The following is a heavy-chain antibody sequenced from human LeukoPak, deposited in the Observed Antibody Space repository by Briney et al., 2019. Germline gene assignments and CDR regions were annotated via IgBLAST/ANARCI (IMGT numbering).Heavy chain of an antibody. V-gene: IGHV3-30-3*01. D-gene: IGHD1-26*01. CDR2: ISYDGSNK. CDR3: ARDSGSYYSCHDY. J-gene: IGHJ4*02. CDR1: GFTLSSYA. Sequence: PGRSLRLSCAASGFTLSSYAMHWVRQAPGKGLEWVAVISYDGSNKYYADSVKGRFTISRDNSKNTLYLQMNSLRAEDTAVYYCARDSGSYYSCHDYWGQGTLVTVSS.